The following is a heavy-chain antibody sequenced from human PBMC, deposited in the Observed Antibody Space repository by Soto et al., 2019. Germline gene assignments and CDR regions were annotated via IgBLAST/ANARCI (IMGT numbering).Heavy chain of an antibody. CDR1: GFTFSSYA. CDR2: ISYDGSNK. Sequence: QVQLVESGGGVVQPGRSLRLSYAASGFTFSSYAMHWVRQAPGKGLEWVAVISYDGSNKYYADSVKGRFTISRDNSKNTLYLQMNSLRAEDTAVYYCARDPTLIDIVVVVAGHFDYWGQGTLVTVSS. CDR3: ARDPTLIDIVVVVAGHFDY. V-gene: IGHV3-30-3*01. D-gene: IGHD2-15*01. J-gene: IGHJ4*02.